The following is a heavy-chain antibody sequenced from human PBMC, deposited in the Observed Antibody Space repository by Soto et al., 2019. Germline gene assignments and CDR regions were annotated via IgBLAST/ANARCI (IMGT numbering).Heavy chain of an antibody. J-gene: IGHJ3*02. Sequence: QVQLVQSGAEVKKPGSSVKVSCKASGGTFSRSPFSWVRQAPGQGLAWMGTIIPIFGSTNYAPRFQGRITISAAESTDTVYMELTSLRSDDTSVYYCARVFSSAWYEAFDIWGQGTLVTVSS. D-gene: IGHD6-19*01. V-gene: IGHV1-69*18. CDR2: IIPIFGST. CDR1: GGTFSRSP. CDR3: ARVFSSAWYEAFDI.